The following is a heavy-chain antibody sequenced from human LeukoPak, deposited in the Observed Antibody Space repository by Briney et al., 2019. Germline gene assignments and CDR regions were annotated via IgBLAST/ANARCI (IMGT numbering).Heavy chain of an antibody. V-gene: IGHV4-59*08. CDR1: GGSISNYF. CDR2: IYYSGST. J-gene: IGHJ6*02. D-gene: IGHD3-22*01. CDR3: ARHLHDNSGYSGDGYYYGMDV. Sequence: SETLSLTCTVSGGSISNYFWSWIRQPPGKGLEWIGYIYYSGSTNYSPSLKSRVTMSVDTSKNQFPLRLSSVTAADTAVYYCARHLHDNSGYSGDGYYYGMDVWGQGTTVTVSS.